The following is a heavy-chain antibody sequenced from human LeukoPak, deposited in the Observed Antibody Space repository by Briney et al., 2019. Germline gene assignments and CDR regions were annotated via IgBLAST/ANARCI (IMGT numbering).Heavy chain of an antibody. V-gene: IGHV4-34*01. CDR2: INHSGST. Sequence: SETLSLTCAVYGGSFSGYYWSWIRQPPGKGLEWIGEINHSGSTNYNPSLKSRVTISVDTSKNQFSLKLSSVTAADTAVYYCARGDYYGSGSQNNWFDPWGQGTLVTVPS. CDR3: ARGDYYGSGSQNNWFDP. J-gene: IGHJ5*02. D-gene: IGHD3-10*01. CDR1: GGSFSGYY.